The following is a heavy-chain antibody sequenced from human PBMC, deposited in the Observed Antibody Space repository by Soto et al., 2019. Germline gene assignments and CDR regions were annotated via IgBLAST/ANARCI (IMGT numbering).Heavy chain of an antibody. CDR1: GASISYGGYS. Sequence: QLQLHQSGSGLVKASQTLSLTCTFSGASISYGGYSWSWIRQPAGKGLEWIGYISHLENTFYNPSFQSRFTLSIDRSKNQFSLKLASMTAADTAVYYCARGGGYDPFDYWGQGTLVTVAS. CDR2: ISHLENT. CDR3: ARGGGYDPFDY. D-gene: IGHD5-12*01. J-gene: IGHJ4*02. V-gene: IGHV4-30-2*01.